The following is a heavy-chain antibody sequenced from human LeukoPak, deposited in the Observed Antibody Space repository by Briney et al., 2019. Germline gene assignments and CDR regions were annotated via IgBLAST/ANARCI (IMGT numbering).Heavy chain of an antibody. V-gene: IGHV3-74*01. CDR3: VRGAGSGSYYMS. CDR2: INSDGSST. J-gene: IGHJ5*02. Sequence: GGSLRLSCAASGFTFSNYWMHWVRHAPGKGLVEVSRINSDGSSTSYADSVKGRFTISRDNAKNTLYLQMNSLRAEDTAVYYCVRGAGSGSYYMSWGQGTLGTVSS. CDR1: GFTFSNYW. D-gene: IGHD3-10*01.